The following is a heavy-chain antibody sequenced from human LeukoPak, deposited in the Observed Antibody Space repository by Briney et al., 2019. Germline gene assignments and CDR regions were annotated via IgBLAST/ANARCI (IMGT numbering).Heavy chain of an antibody. CDR2: IYYSGST. V-gene: IGHV4-39*01. D-gene: IGHD1-26*01. Sequence: KPSETLSLTCTVSGGSISSSSYYWGWIRQPPGKGLEWIGSIYYSGSTYYNPSLKSRVTISVDTSKNQFSLKLSSVTAADTAVYYCARHSGPKVQEYSGSLDAFDIWGQGTMATVSS. J-gene: IGHJ3*02. CDR3: ARHSGPKVQEYSGSLDAFDI. CDR1: GGSISSSSYY.